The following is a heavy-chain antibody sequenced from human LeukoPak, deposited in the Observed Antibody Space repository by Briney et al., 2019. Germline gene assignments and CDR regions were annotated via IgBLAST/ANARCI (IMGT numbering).Heavy chain of an antibody. Sequence: SETLSLTCTVSGGSISSSSYYWGWIRQPPGKGLEWIGSIYYSGSTSYNPSLKSRVTISVDTSKNQFSLKLSSVTAADTAVYYCARGLWRYSSGWLIWFDPWGQGTLVTVSS. CDR3: ARGLWRYSSGWLIWFDP. D-gene: IGHD6-19*01. J-gene: IGHJ5*02. CDR1: GGSISSSSYY. V-gene: IGHV4-39*07. CDR2: IYYSGST.